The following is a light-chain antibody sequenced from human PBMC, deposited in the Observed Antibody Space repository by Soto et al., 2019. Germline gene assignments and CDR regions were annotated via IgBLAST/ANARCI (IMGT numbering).Light chain of an antibody. CDR2: WAS. Sequence: DIGMAQSPDSLAVSLGERATINCKSSQSVLYSAINNNYLAWYQQKPGQPPKLLIYWASSRESGVSDRFSGSGSGTDFTLTIRSLQAEDVAVYYCQQYFSAPHTFGQGTKLEIK. J-gene: IGKJ2*01. V-gene: IGKV4-1*01. CDR3: QQYFSAPHT. CDR1: QSVLYSAINNNY.